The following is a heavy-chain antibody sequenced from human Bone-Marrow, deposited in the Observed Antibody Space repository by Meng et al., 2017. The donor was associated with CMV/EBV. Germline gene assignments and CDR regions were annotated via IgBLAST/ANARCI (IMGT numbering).Heavy chain of an antibody. V-gene: IGHV3-66*02. CDR1: GFIVITTY. Sequence: ESLIISCAASGFIVITTYMSWVRQAPGKVLEWVSLIYSGGGIHYADSVKGRFTISRDTFTNSLYLQMSSLRPEGTAVYYCAGDRGRYFDNWGQGTRVTVSS. J-gene: IGHJ4*02. CDR2: IYSGGGI. CDR3: AGDRGRYFDN. D-gene: IGHD3-16*01.